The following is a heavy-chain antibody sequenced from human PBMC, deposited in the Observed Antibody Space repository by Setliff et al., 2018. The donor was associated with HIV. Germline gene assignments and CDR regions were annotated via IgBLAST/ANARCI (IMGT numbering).Heavy chain of an antibody. Sequence: PGGSLRLSCAASGFTFSDYYMSWIRQAPGKGLEWVSYISSSSSYTNYADSVKGRFTISRDNAKNSLYLQMNSLTTEDTALYYCAKDRGNYRGFDYWGQGTLVTVSS. CDR3: AKDRGNYRGFDY. CDR2: ISSSSSYT. D-gene: IGHD3-10*01. J-gene: IGHJ4*02. V-gene: IGHV3-11*05. CDR1: GFTFSDYY.